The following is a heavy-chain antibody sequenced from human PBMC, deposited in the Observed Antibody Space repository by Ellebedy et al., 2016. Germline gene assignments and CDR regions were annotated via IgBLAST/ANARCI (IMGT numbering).Heavy chain of an antibody. V-gene: IGHV4-34*01. D-gene: IGHD3-10*01. CDR3: AREERMVRGVRVWYFDP. Sequence: SETLSLTCAVYGGSFSGYYWSWIRQPPGKGLEWIGEINHSGSTNYNPSLNSRVTISVDTSKNQFSLKLSSVTAADTAVYYCAREERMVRGVRVWYFDPWGRGSLVTVSS. CDR2: INHSGST. CDR1: GGSFSGYY. J-gene: IGHJ2*01.